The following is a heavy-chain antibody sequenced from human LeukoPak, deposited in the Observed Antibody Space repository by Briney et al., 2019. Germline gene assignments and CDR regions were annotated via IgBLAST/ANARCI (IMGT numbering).Heavy chain of an antibody. CDR1: GFTFSSYA. V-gene: IGHV3-30*04. CDR2: ISYDGSNK. J-gene: IGHJ4*02. Sequence: GGSLRLSCAASGFTFSSYAMHWVRQAPGKGLEWVAVISYDGSNKYYADSVKGRFTISRDNSKNTPYLQMNSLRAEDTAVYYCARDVSAGVVPAAMAPDYWGQGTLVTVSS. D-gene: IGHD2-2*01. CDR3: ARDVSAGVVPAAMAPDY.